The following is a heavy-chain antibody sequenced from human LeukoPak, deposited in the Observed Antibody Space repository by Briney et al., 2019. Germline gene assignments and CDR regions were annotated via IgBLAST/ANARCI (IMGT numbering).Heavy chain of an antibody. CDR1: GLTVSSNY. CDR3: AKDSTYCSGGSCYLPDTFDI. D-gene: IGHD2-15*01. CDR2: ISGSGGST. J-gene: IGHJ3*02. V-gene: IGHV3-23*01. Sequence: PGGSLRLSCAASGLTVSSNYMSWVRQAPGKGLEWVSVISGSGGSTYYADSVKRRFTISRDNSKNTLYLQINSLRAEDRAVYYCAKDSTYCSGGSCYLPDTFDICGLGTMVTVSS.